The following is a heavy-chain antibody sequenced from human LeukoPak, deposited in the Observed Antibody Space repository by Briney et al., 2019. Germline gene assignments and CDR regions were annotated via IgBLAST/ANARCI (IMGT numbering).Heavy chain of an antibody. J-gene: IGHJ4*02. V-gene: IGHV4-4*07. Sequence: SETLSLTCTVSGGSISSYYRSWIRQPAGKGLEWIGRIYTSGSTNYNPSLKSRVTMSVDTSKNQFSLKLSSVTAADTAVYYCARRPRKQWLEYFDYWGQGTLVTVSS. CDR3: ARRPRKQWLEYFDY. CDR1: GGSISSYY. CDR2: IYTSGST. D-gene: IGHD6-19*01.